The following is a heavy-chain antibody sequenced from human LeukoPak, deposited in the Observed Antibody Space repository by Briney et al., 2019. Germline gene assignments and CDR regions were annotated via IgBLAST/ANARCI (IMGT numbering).Heavy chain of an antibody. CDR3: ATSIAAAGTGAFDI. CDR1: GFTFSSYG. V-gene: IGHV3-30*02. Sequence: GGSLRLSCAASGFTFSSYGMHWVRQAPGKGLEWVAFIRYDGSNKYYADSVKGRFTISRDNSKNTLYLQMNSLRAEDTAVYYCATSIAAAGTGAFDIWGQGTMVTVSS. D-gene: IGHD6-13*01. CDR2: IRYDGSNK. J-gene: IGHJ3*02.